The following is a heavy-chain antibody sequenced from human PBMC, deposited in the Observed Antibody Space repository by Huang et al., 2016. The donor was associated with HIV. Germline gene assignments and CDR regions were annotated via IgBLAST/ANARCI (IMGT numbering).Heavy chain of an antibody. V-gene: IGHV3-48*01. CDR1: GFTFSSYS. J-gene: IGHJ4*02. D-gene: IGHD3-22*01. CDR3: AKDYYDSSGYHSAFDY. Sequence: EVQLVESGGGLVQPGGSLRLSCAASGFTFSSYSMNWVRQAPGKGLEWVSYISSSSSTIYYADSVKGRFTISRDNAKNSLYLQMNSLRAVDTAVYYCAKDYYDSSGYHSAFDYWGQGTLVTVSS. CDR2: ISSSSSTI.